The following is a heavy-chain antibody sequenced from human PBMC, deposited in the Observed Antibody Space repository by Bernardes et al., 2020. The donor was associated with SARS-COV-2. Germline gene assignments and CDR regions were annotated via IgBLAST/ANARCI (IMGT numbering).Heavy chain of an antibody. CDR3: AKTEHCYRGSCSTFGH. J-gene: IGHJ4*02. Sequence: SETLSLTCGVSGGSISSGEYWSWVRLPPGKGLEWIGEIHQSGTTNYNPSLKSRVTISVDKSKNQFSLILNSVTAADTAVYYCAKTEHCYRGSCSTFGHWGLGTLVTVSS. CDR1: GGSISSGEY. CDR2: IHQSGTT. D-gene: IGHD2-15*01. V-gene: IGHV4-4*02.